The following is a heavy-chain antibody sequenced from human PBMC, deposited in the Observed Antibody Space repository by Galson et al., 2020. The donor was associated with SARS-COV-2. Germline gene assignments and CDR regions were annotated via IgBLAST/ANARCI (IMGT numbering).Heavy chain of an antibody. V-gene: IGHV5-51*01. J-gene: IGHJ4*02. Sequence: KIGESLKISCKGSGYTFNNHLIAWVRQVPGKGLDWIGIIFPADSDTKYSPSFQGQVTISADTSFNTAYLQWRSLQASDSAMYYCARRSPSSGSYYLLDQWGQGTLVTVSS. CDR2: IFPADSDT. CDR3: ARRSPSSGSYYLLDQ. CDR1: GYTFNNHL. D-gene: IGHD1-26*01.